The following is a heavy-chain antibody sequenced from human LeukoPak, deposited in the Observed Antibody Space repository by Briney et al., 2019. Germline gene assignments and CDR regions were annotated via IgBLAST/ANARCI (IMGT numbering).Heavy chain of an antibody. CDR2: INPNSGGT. V-gene: IGHV1-2*02. CDR3: ARLEPPLRGLGYCSSTSCQRAPNWFDP. Sequence: ASVKVSCKASGYTFTGYYMHWVRQAPGQGLEWMGWINPNSGGTNYAQKFQGRVTMTRDTSISTAYMELSRLRSDDTAVYYCARLEPPLRGLGYCSSTSCQRAPNWFDPWGQGTLVTVSS. CDR1: GYTFTGYY. J-gene: IGHJ5*02. D-gene: IGHD2-2*01.